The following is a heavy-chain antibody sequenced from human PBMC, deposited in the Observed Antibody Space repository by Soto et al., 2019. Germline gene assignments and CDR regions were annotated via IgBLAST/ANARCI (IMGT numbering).Heavy chain of an antibody. Sequence: SETLSLTCTVSGGSISSCGYYWSWIRQHPGKGLEWIGYIYYSGSTYYNPSLKSRVTISVDTSKNQFSLKLSSVTAADTAVYYCARGQPAAPYYYYYMDVWGKGTTVTVSS. CDR3: ARGQPAAPYYYYYMDV. V-gene: IGHV4-31*03. J-gene: IGHJ6*03. CDR2: IYYSGST. D-gene: IGHD2-2*01. CDR1: GGSISSCGYY.